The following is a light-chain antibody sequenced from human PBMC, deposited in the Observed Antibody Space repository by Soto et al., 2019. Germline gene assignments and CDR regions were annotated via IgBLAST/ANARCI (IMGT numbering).Light chain of an antibody. CDR3: QQSYTTLLT. J-gene: IGKJ3*01. CDR1: QSIDNY. V-gene: IGKV1-39*01. CDR2: AAS. Sequence: DIQMTQSPPSLSASVADRVTITCRTSQSIDNYLNWYQHKPGQAPKLLMYAASAWQSGIPSRFSGSGSETEFTLTISSLQPEDLATYYCQQSYTTLLTFGPGTKVDIK.